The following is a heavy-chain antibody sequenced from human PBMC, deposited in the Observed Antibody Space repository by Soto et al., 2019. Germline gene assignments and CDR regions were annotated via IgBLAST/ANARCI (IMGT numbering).Heavy chain of an antibody. J-gene: IGHJ5*02. CDR2: IYHSGNT. CDR1: GDSISSSNW. CDR3: ARDVVGYCISSTCYWLDP. Sequence: QVQLQESGPGLVKPSGTLSLTCAVSGDSISSSNWWSWVRRPPGKGLEWIGGIYHSGNTNYNPSLKSRVPISVDTSKNQFSLKLSSVTAADTAVYYCARDVVGYCISSTCYWLDPWGQGTLVTVSS. D-gene: IGHD2-2*03. V-gene: IGHV4-4*02.